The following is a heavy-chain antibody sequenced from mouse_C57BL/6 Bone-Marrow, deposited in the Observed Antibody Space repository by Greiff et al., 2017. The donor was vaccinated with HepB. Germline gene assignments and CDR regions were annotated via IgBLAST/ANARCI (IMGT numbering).Heavy chain of an antibody. J-gene: IGHJ3*01. V-gene: IGHV1-82*01. CDR1: GYSFSSSW. CDR2: IYPGDGDT. D-gene: IGHD2-5*01. CDR3: ARSGRYYSTWFAY. Sequence: VKLQESGPELVKPGASVKISCKASGYSFSSSWMNWVKQRPGKGLEWIGRIYPGDGDTNYNGKFKGKATLTADKSSSTAYMQLSSLTSEDSAVYFCARSGRYYSTWFAYWGQGTLVTVSA.